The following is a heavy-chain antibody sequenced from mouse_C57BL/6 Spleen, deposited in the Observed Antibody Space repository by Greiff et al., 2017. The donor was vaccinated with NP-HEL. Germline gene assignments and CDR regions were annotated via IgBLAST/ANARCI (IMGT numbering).Heavy chain of an antibody. Sequence: QVQLQQPGAELVMPGASVKLSCKASGYTFTSSWMHWVKQRPGQGLEWIGEIDPSDSYTNYNQKFKGKSTLTVDKSSSTAYMQLSSLTSEDSAVYYCARWDYGSSYGWYFDVWGTGTTVTVSS. D-gene: IGHD1-1*01. J-gene: IGHJ1*03. CDR1: GYTFTSSW. CDR2: IDPSDSYT. CDR3: ARWDYGSSYGWYFDV. V-gene: IGHV1-69*01.